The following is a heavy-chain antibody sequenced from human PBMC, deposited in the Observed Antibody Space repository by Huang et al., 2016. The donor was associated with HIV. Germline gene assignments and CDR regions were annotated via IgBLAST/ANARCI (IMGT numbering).Heavy chain of an antibody. D-gene: IGHD3-22*01. CDR2: INPSGRS. Sequence: QVQLQESGPGLVKPSETLSLTCTVSDGSISSHFWSWIRQPPGKGLEWIATINPSGRSNYNPSFESRVTLSKDSSKEQLSLKLQSVTAADTAVYYCARDGAYQYDSRAYYRDFWGQGTLVTVSS. CDR1: DGSISSHF. V-gene: IGHV4-59*11. J-gene: IGHJ4*02. CDR3: ARDGAYQYDSRAYYRDF.